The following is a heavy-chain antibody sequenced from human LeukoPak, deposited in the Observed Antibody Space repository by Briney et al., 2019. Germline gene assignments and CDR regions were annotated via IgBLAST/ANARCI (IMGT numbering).Heavy chain of an antibody. J-gene: IGHJ5*02. CDR2: IYYSGST. CDR3: ARGGSGSTGSKWFDP. D-gene: IGHD3-3*01. Sequence: SETLSPTCTVSGGSISSYYWNWIRQPPGKRLEWIGYIYYSGSTNYNPSLKSRVTISVDTSKNQFSLKLSSVTAADTAVYYCARGGSGSTGSKWFDPWGQGTLVTVSS. V-gene: IGHV4-59*01. CDR1: GGSISSYY.